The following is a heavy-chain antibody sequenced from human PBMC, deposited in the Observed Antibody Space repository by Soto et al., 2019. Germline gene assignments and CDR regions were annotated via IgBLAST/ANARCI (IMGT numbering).Heavy chain of an antibody. V-gene: IGHV3-7*03. CDR3: ARDVGPVTIFGEALSGYFDF. Sequence: LRLSCAVSGFSFGSYWMSWVRQAPGKGLEWLASIKDDGSERYYLDSVKGRFTISRDNAKDSLSLQMNSLRGEDTAFYYCARDVGPVTIFGEALSGYFDFWGQGTLVTVSS. J-gene: IGHJ4*02. CDR1: GFSFGSYW. D-gene: IGHD3-3*01. CDR2: IKDDGSER.